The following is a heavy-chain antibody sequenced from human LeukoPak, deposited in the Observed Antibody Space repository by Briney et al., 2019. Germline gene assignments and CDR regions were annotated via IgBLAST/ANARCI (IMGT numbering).Heavy chain of an antibody. CDR1: GYTFTSYA. CDR3: ARGSNWNDEGGWFDP. J-gene: IGHJ5*02. D-gene: IGHD1-1*01. CDR2: INAGNGNT. Sequence: ASVKVSCKAFGYTFTSYAMHWVRQAPGQRLEWMGWINAGNGNTKYSQKFQGRVTITRDTSARTAYMELSSLRSEDTAVYYCARGSNWNDEGGWFDPWGQGTLVTVSS. V-gene: IGHV1-3*01.